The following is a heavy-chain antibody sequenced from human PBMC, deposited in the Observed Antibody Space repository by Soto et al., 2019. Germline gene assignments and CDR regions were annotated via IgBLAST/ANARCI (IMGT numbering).Heavy chain of an antibody. J-gene: IGHJ3*02. D-gene: IGHD3-9*01. CDR3: ARGIYVTLTGSNAFDI. CDR1: GFTFSSYS. Sequence: GGSLRLSCAASGFTFSSYSMNWVRQAPGKGLEWVSSISSSSSYIYYADSVKGRFTISRDNAKNSLYLQMNSLRAEDTAVYYCARGIYVTLTGSNAFDIWGQGTMVTVSS. CDR2: ISSSSSYI. V-gene: IGHV3-21*01.